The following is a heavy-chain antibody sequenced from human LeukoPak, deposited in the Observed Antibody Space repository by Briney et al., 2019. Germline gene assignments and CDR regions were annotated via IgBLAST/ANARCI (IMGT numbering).Heavy chain of an antibody. D-gene: IGHD3-10*01. Sequence: GGSLRLSCAASGFTFSSYCMSWVRQAPGKGLEWVSAISGSGGSTYYADSVKGRFTISRDNSKNTLYLQMNSLRAEDTAVYYCAKVSYYGSGSYYLLDAFDIWGQGTMVTVSS. J-gene: IGHJ3*02. V-gene: IGHV3-23*01. CDR1: GFTFSSYC. CDR3: AKVSYYGSGSYYLLDAFDI. CDR2: ISGSGGST.